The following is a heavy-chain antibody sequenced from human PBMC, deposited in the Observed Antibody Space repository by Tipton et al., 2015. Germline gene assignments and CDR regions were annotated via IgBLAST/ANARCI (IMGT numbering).Heavy chain of an antibody. Sequence: TLSLTCAVYGGSSSAYYWSWIRQPPGKGLEWIGEINHSESTNYNPSLKSRVTISLDTSNNQFSLKLTSVTAADTAVYFCARGRIRGSRWNYYYYGLDVWGQGTTVTVSS. J-gene: IGHJ6*02. CDR3: ARGRIRGSRWNYYYYGLDV. CDR2: INHSEST. CDR1: GGSSSAYY. V-gene: IGHV4-34*01. D-gene: IGHD4-23*01.